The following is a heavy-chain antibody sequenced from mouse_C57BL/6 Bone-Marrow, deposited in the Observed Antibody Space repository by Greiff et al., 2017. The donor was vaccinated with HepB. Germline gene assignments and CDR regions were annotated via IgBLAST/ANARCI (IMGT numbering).Heavy chain of an antibody. J-gene: IGHJ1*03. CDR1: GFNITNTY. CDR3: AFITTVVDPWYFDV. V-gene: IGHV14-3*01. D-gene: IGHD1-1*01. CDR2: IDPANGNT. Sequence: VAELVRPGASVKLSCTASGFNITNTYMHWVKQRPEQGLEWIGRIDPANGNTKYAPKFQGKATITADTSSNTAYLQLSSLTSEDTAIYYCAFITTVVDPWYFDVWGTGTTVTVSS.